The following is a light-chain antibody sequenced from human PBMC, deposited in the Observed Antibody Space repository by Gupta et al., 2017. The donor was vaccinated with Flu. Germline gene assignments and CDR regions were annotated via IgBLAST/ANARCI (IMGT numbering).Light chain of an antibody. V-gene: IGKV4-1*01. J-gene: IGKJ3*01. CDR2: WAS. CDR1: QSVLHITNNKNY. CDR3: QQSYSAPQS. Sequence: DIVMTQSPDSLAVSLGERATINCKSSQSVLHITNNKNYLAWYQQKPGQPPKLLIYWASTRESGVPGRFSGSGFGTDFTLTISSLQAEDVAVYYCQQSYSAPQSFGPGTKVDIK.